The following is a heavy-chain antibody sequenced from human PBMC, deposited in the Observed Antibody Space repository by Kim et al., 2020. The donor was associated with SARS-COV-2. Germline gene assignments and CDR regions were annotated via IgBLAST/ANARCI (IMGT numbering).Heavy chain of an antibody. Sequence: PSLKSRVTISVDTSKNQFSRRLSSVTAADAAVYYCARQGGSSWYGDYFDYWGQGTLVTVSS. J-gene: IGHJ4*02. D-gene: IGHD6-13*01. V-gene: IGHV4-59*08. CDR3: ARQGGSSWYGDYFDY.